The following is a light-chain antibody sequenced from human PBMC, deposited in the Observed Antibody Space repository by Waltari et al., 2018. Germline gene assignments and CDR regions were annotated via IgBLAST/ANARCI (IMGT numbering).Light chain of an antibody. CDR1: QSVFLSSNNKNY. J-gene: IGKJ2*01. CDR3: LQYFDVPQT. V-gene: IGKV4-1*01. CDR2: WAS. Sequence: VMTQSPDSLAVSLGERATLTCRSRQSVFLSSNNKNYVAWYHHKPGQPPKLLIDWASIREAGVPDRFTGSGSGTQFTLTISSLQAEDVAVYFCLQYFDVPQTFGQGTKLEI.